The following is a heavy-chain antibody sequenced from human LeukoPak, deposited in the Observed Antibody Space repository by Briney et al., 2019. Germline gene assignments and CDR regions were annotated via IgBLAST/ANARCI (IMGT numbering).Heavy chain of an antibody. J-gene: IGHJ4*02. CDR3: ARRGSGKAFDY. CDR1: VGSISSYY. CDR2: IYTSGST. Sequence: SETRSLTCTVSVGSISSYYWYWIRQPAGKGLEWIGRIYTSGSTNYNSSLKSRVTMSVDTSKNQFSLKLSSVTAADTAVYYCARRGSGKAFDYWGQGTLVTVSS. V-gene: IGHV4-4*07. D-gene: IGHD1-26*01.